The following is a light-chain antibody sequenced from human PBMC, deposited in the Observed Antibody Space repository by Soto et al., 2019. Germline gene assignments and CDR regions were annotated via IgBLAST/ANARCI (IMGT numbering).Light chain of an antibody. V-gene: IGLV1-51*01. CDR2: DND. CDR1: TPNIGNNY. CDR3: GTWDSSLSSDV. J-gene: IGLJ1*01. Sequence: QAVLTQPPSVSAAPGQKVTVSCSGSTPNIGNNYVSWYQHLPGTAPKLLIYDNDKRPSEIPDRFSGSKSGTSATLGITGLQTGDEADYYCGTWDSSLSSDVFGAGTKLTVL.